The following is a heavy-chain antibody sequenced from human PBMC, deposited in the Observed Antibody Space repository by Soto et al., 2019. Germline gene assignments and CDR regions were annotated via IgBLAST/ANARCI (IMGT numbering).Heavy chain of an antibody. D-gene: IGHD3-10*01. CDR1: GFTFSSYA. CDR3: ASAPLGITMVRGVEADY. Sequence: QVQLVESGGGVVQPGRSLRLSCAASGFTFSSYAMHWVRQAPGKGLEWVAVISYDGSNKYYADSVKGRFTISRDNSKNTLYLQMNSLRAEDTAVYYCASAPLGITMVRGVEADYWGQGTLVTVSS. J-gene: IGHJ4*02. CDR2: ISYDGSNK. V-gene: IGHV3-30-3*01.